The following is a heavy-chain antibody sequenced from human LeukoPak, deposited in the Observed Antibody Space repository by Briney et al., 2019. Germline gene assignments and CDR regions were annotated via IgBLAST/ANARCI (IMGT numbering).Heavy chain of an antibody. CDR1: GGTLSRYG. CDR2: IIPTFGST. J-gene: IGHJ1*01. V-gene: IGHV1-69*05. Sequence: GASVKVSCKASGGTLSRYGINWVRQAPGQGLEWMGRIIPTFGSTNYAQNFQGRVTITTDESTTTAYMEVTSLTSEDTAVYYCAGETLAPSGVKYFHHWGQGTLVTVSS. CDR3: AGETLAPSGVKYFHH. D-gene: IGHD3-16*02.